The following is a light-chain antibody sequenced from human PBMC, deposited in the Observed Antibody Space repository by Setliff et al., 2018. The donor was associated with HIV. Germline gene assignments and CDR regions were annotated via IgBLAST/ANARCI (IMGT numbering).Light chain of an antibody. CDR3: QHFKSAPVT. V-gene: IGKV1-27*01. CDR2: GAF. CDR1: QGIGNF. Sequence: GDRVTITCRASQGIGNFLAWYQQKPGKVPKLLIYGAFSLQSGVPSRFSGSGSGTDFTLIISSLQPEDVATYYCQHFKSAPVTFGQGTKVDIK. J-gene: IGKJ1*01.